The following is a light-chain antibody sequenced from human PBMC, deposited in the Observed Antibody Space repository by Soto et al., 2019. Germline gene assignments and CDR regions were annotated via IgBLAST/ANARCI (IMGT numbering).Light chain of an antibody. CDR2: TND. J-gene: IGLJ1*01. V-gene: IGLV1-44*01. CDR1: SSNIESNT. CDR3: LAWDDSLNGNL. Sequence: QSVLTQPPSASVTPGQRVTISCSGSSSNIESNTVYWYQQLPGMAPRLLIHTNDRRPSGVPDRFSGSKSGTSASLAISGLQSEDEADYYCLAWDDSLNGNLFGTGTKVT.